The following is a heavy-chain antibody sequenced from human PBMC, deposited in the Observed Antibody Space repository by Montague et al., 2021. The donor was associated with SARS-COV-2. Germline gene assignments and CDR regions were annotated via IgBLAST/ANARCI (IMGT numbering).Heavy chain of an antibody. CDR1: GFSIGSGDY. V-gene: IGHV4-38-2*02. CDR3: VREKAGGLRNVFDI. CDR2: IYHSGTT. J-gene: IGHJ3*02. Sequence: SETLSLICTVSGFSIGSGDYWGWIRQPPGKGLEWIGSIYHSGTTYYNPSLQSRLTMSIDTSTNQFSLRLTSVTAADTAVFFCVREKAGGLRNVFDIWDQGTRVTVSS.